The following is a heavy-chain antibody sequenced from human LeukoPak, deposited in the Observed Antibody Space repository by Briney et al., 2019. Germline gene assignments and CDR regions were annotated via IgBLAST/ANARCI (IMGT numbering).Heavy chain of an antibody. D-gene: IGHD4-17*01. V-gene: IGHV1-18*01. CDR2: ISAYNGNT. CDR1: GYTFTSYG. Sequence: ASVKVSCKASGYTFTSYGINWVRQAPGQGLEWMGWISAYNGNTNYAQNLQGRVTMTTDTSTSTVYMELRSLRSDDTAVYYCASPSTVTTAYYYYYGMDVWGQGTTVTVSS. J-gene: IGHJ6*02. CDR3: ASPSTVTTAYYYYYGMDV.